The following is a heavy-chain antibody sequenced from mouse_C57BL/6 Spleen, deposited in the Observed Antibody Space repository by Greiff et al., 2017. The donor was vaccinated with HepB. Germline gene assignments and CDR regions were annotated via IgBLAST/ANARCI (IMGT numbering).Heavy chain of an antibody. V-gene: IGHV5-16*01. D-gene: IGHD2-1*01. CDR3: ARDRNFDWYFDV. Sequence: EVKVEESEGGLVQPGCSMKLSCTASGFTFSDYYMAWVRQVPEKGLEWVANINYDGSSTYYLDSLKSRFIISRDNAKNILYLQMSSLKSEDTATYYCARDRNFDWYFDVWGTGTTVTVSS. CDR2: INYDGSST. CDR1: GFTFSDYY. J-gene: IGHJ1*03.